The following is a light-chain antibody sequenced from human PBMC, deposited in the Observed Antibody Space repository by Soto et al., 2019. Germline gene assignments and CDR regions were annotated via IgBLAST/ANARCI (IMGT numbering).Light chain of an antibody. CDR3: QQHNNLPLIT. Sequence: EIVMTQSPAILSVSPGERATLSCRASQSVSSSLAWYQQKPGQAPRLLIYGASTRAIAVPARFSGSGSGTEFTLTISSLQPEDFAVYYCQQHNNLPLITFGQGTRLDIK. CDR2: GAS. V-gene: IGKV3-15*01. CDR1: QSVSSS. J-gene: IGKJ5*01.